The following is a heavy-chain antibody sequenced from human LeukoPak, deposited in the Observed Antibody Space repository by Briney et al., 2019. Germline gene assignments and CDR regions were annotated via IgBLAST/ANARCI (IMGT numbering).Heavy chain of an antibody. Sequence: SETLSLTCTVSGGSISSSSYYWSWIRQPPGKGLEWIGEINHSGSTNYNPSLKSRVTISVDTSKNQFSLKLSSVTAADTAVYYCAREGKPTVTQNWFDPWGQGTLVTVSS. CDR2: INHSGST. CDR1: GGSISSSSYY. V-gene: IGHV4-39*07. D-gene: IGHD4-17*01. CDR3: AREGKPTVTQNWFDP. J-gene: IGHJ5*02.